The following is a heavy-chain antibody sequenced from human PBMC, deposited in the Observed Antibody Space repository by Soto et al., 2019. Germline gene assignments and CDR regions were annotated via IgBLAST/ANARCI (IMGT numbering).Heavy chain of an antibody. Sequence: GGSLRLSCAASGFTFDDYAMHWVRQAPGKGLEWVSGISCNRGSIGYADSVNGRFTISRDNAKNSLYLQMNSLRAEDTALDYCAKYMGIYCTNGCDAFDIWGQGTMVTVSS. CDR1: GFTFDDYA. V-gene: IGHV3-9*01. D-gene: IGHD2-8*01. CDR2: ISCNRGSI. CDR3: AKYMGIYCTNGCDAFDI. J-gene: IGHJ3*02.